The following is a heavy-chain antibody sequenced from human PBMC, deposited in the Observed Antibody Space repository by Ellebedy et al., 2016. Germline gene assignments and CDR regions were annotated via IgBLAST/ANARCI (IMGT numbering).Heavy chain of an antibody. J-gene: IGHJ4*02. CDR2: IFYSGIT. CDR3: ARDPTRGNITFKYFDY. D-gene: IGHD3-16*01. Sequence: SETLSLTCTVSGDSIRSGDYYWSWIRQPPGKGLQWIGYIFYSGITYYNPSLKSRVTISVDTSKNQFSLRLSSVTAADTAVYYCARDPTRGNITFKYFDYWGQGILVTVSS. CDR1: GDSIRSGDYY. V-gene: IGHV4-30-4*01.